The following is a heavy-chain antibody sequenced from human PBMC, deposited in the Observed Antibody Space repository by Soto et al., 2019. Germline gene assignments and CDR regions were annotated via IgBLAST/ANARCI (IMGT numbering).Heavy chain of an antibody. D-gene: IGHD5-12*01. Sequence: RLSCAASGFTFSSYGMHWVRQAPGKGLEWVAVIWYDGSNKYYADSVKGRFTISRDNSKNTLYLQMNSLRAEDTAVYYCARSLLSGYDFNYYYGMDVWGQGTTVTLS. J-gene: IGHJ6*02. CDR3: ARSLLSGYDFNYYYGMDV. CDR1: GFTFSSYG. V-gene: IGHV3-33*08. CDR2: IWYDGSNK.